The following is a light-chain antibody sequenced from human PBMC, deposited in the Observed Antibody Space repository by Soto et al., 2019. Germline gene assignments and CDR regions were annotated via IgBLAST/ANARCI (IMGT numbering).Light chain of an antibody. CDR1: SSNIGSTT. CDR2: NNH. CDR3: AAWDDSLNGVV. J-gene: IGLJ3*02. V-gene: IGLV1-44*01. Sequence: QSVLTQPPSASGTPGQRLTIACSGSSSNIGSTTVKWYQQLPGTAPKLLIYNNHQRPSGVPDRFSGSKSGTSASLAISGLQSEDEADYYCAAWDDSLNGVVFGGGTKLTVL.